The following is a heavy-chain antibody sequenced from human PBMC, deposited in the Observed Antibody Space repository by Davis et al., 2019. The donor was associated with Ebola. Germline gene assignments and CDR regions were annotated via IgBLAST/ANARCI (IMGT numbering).Heavy chain of an antibody. CDR3: ARACVVRGAYYYGMDV. CDR1: GGSVSSGSYY. CDR2: IYYSGST. Sequence: PSETLSLTCTVSGGSVSSGSYYWSWIRQPPGKGLEWIGYIYYSGSTNYNPSLKSRVTISVDTSKNQFSLKLSSVTAADTAVYYCARACVVRGAYYYGMDVWGQGTTVTVSS. V-gene: IGHV4-61*01. D-gene: IGHD3-10*01. J-gene: IGHJ6*02.